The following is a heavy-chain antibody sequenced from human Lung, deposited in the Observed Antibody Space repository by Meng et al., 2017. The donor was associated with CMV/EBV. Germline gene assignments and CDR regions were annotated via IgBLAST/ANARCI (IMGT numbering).Heavy chain of an antibody. CDR2: ISHSGAST. D-gene: IGHD6-13*01. CDR1: RFTFTTYA. Sequence: GESLKISCAASRFTFTTYAMNWVRQAPGKGLEWVSTISHSGASTFYADSVKGRFIISRDNSNNTLHLHMNSLRADDTAVYYCAKSLTNSWYYFDCWGPGTLVTVSS. CDR3: AKSLTNSWYYFDC. J-gene: IGHJ4*02. V-gene: IGHV3-23*01.